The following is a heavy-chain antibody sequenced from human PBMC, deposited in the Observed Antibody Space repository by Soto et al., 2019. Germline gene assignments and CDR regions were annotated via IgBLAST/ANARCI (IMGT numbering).Heavy chain of an antibody. J-gene: IGHJ6*03. CDR1: GGSFSGYY. CDR3: ARERKSSSRGYYYYYMDV. CDR2: INHSGST. V-gene: IGHV4-34*01. Sequence: SETLSLTCAVYGGSFSGYYWSWIRQPPGKGLEWIGEINHSGSTNYNSSLKSRVTISVDTSKNQFSLKLSSVTAADTAVYYCARERKSSSRGYYYYYMDVWGKGTTVTVSS. D-gene: IGHD6-13*01.